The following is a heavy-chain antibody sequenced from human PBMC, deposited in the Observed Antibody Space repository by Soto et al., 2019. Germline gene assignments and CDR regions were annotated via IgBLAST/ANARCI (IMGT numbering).Heavy chain of an antibody. V-gene: IGHV5-10-1*01. CDR3: ARDYCSGGSCYFYYYGMDV. J-gene: IGHJ6*02. CDR1: GYSFTSYW. D-gene: IGHD2-15*01. CDR2: IDPSDSYT. Sequence: TGESLKISCKGSGYSFTSYWISWVRQMPGKGLEWMGRIDPSDSYTNYSPSFQGHVTISADKSISTAYLQWSSLKASDTAMYYCARDYCSGGSCYFYYYGMDVWGQGTTVTVSS.